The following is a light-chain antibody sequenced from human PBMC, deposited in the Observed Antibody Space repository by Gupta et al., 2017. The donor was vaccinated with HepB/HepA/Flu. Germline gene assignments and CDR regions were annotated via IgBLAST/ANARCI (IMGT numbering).Light chain of an antibody. CDR3: QPFDTTPWT. CDR2: WAS. CDR1: QSLLYSGNRQNN. V-gene: IGKV4-1*01. J-gene: IGKJ1*01. Sequence: DIVMAQSPDSLAVSLGERASINCKSRQSLLYSGNRQNNLTWYQQTQGQPPNLLISWASIREAGVPDRFSGSGSGTDFSITISSLQAEAVAVYSCQPFDTTPWTFGQGPTVEIK.